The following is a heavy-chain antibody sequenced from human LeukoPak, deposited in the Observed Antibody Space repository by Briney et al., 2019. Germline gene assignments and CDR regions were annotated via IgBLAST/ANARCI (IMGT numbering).Heavy chain of an antibody. CDR1: GGSFSGYY. D-gene: IGHD2-21*02. CDR3: ASVAEVVTAIPMRAFDS. CDR2: INHSGST. Sequence: SETLSLTCAVYGGSFSGYYWSWTRQPPGKGLEWSEEINHSGSTNYNPSLKSRVTISVDTSKIQFSLKLSSVTAADTAVYYCASVAEVVTAIPMRAFDSWGQGTLVTVSS. J-gene: IGHJ4*02. V-gene: IGHV4-34*01.